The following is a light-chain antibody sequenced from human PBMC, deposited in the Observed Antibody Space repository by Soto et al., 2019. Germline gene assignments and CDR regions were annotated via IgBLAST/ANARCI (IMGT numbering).Light chain of an antibody. CDR2: DVS. CDR3: CSSTGTNIVV. CDR1: SSDVGGYNY. Sequence: QSALTQPRSVSGSPGQSVTISCTGTSSDVGGYNYVSWYRQHPGKAPRLMIYDVSTRPLGVPDRFSGSKSGNTASLTISGLQAEDEAEYYCCSSTGTNIVVFGGGTQLTVL. V-gene: IGLV2-11*01. J-gene: IGLJ2*01.